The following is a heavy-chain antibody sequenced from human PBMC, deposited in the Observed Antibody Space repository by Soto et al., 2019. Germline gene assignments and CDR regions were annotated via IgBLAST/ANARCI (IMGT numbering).Heavy chain of an antibody. D-gene: IGHD3-16*02. Sequence: QVQLVESGGGVVQPGRSLRLSCAASGFTFSSYGMHWVRQAPGKGLEWVAVISYDGSNKYYADSVKGRFTISRDNSKNTLYLQMNSLRAEDTAVYYCAKVASADYVWGSYRWYYFDYWGQGTLVTVSS. CDR3: AKVASADYVWGSYRWYYFDY. J-gene: IGHJ4*02. CDR1: GFTFSSYG. V-gene: IGHV3-30*18. CDR2: ISYDGSNK.